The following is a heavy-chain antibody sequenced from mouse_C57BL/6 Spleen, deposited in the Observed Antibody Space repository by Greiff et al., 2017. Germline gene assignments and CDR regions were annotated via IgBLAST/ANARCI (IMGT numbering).Heavy chain of an antibody. V-gene: IGHV1-69*01. Sequence: QVHVKQPGAELVMPGASVKLSCKASGYTFTSYWMHWVKQRPGQGLEWIGELDPSDSYTNYNQKFKGKSTLTVDKSSSTAYMQLSSLTSEDSAVYYCARTLLRGYFDVWGTGTTVTVSS. D-gene: IGHD1-1*01. CDR3: ARTLLRGYFDV. J-gene: IGHJ1*03. CDR1: GYTFTSYW. CDR2: LDPSDSYT.